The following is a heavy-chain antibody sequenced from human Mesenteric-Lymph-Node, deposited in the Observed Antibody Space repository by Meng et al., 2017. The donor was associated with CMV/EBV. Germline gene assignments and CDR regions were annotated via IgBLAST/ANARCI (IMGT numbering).Heavy chain of an antibody. CDR3: ARDTLTYSYGPGWIDP. D-gene: IGHD3-10*01. J-gene: IGHJ5*02. V-gene: IGHV4-39*02. CDR2: IFYSGSA. CDR1: GGSISSSWHY. Sequence: QLRRRGSDHGLGKPWEPLSTKCTVVGGSISSSWHYWGWIRQPPGKGLEWIGSIFYSGSAHYNPALESRVTISIDKSKNEFFLNLGSVTAADTAMYFCARDTLTYSYGPGWIDPWGQGTLVTVSS.